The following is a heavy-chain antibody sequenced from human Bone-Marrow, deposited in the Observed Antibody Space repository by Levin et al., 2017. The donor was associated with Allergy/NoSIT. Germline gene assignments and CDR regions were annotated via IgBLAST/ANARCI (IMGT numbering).Heavy chain of an antibody. CDR2: MWFDGSNK. V-gene: IGHV3-33*01. CDR3: VRGSNTGYYYGMNV. D-gene: IGHD1-1*01. J-gene: IGHJ6*02. CDR1: GFTFSNYG. Sequence: GESLKISCAASGFTFSNYGMYWVRQAPDKGLEWVAVMWFDGSNKYYADSVKGRFNISRDNFKNTLYLQMDSLRVEDTGVYYCVRGSNTGYYYGMNVWGQGTLVTVSS.